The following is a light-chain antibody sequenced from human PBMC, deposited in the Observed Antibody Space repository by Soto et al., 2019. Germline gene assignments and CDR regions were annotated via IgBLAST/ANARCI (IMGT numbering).Light chain of an antibody. Sequence: QSVLTQPASVSGSPGQSITISCTGSGSDIGAYNYVSWYQQHPGKAPKLLIHGVTRRPSGVSSRFSASKSAYTAPLTISGLQAEDEANYYCSSFTTSYFYVSGPGTKVTVL. J-gene: IGLJ1*01. V-gene: IGLV2-14*01. CDR2: GVT. CDR3: SSFTTSYFYV. CDR1: GSDIGAYNY.